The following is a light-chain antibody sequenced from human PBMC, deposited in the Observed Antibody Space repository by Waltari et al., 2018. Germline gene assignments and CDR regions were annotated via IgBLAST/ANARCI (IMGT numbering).Light chain of an antibody. CDR3: CSYTKSRTRV. CDR2: EVT. Sequence: QSALTQPASVSGSPGQSITIPSTGTSSDIGHYAYVSWYQLHPDKAPKLIIFEVTNRPSGVSNRFSGSKSDNTASLTISGLQADDEADYYCCSYTKSRTRVFGTGTKVTVL. J-gene: IGLJ1*01. V-gene: IGLV2-14*01. CDR1: SSDIGHYAY.